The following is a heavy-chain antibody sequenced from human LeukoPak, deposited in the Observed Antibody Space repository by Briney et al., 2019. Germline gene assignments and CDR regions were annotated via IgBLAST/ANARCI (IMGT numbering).Heavy chain of an antibody. CDR2: IYYSGST. J-gene: IGHJ4*02. Sequence: SETLSLTCTVSGGSISSSSYYWRWIRQPPGKGLEWIGSIYYSGSTYYNPSLKSRVTISVDTSKNQFSLKLSSVTAADTAVYYCARQTEWLRLLSFDYWDQGTLVTVSS. CDR1: GGSISSSSYY. CDR3: ARQTEWLRLLSFDY. V-gene: IGHV4-39*01. D-gene: IGHD5-12*01.